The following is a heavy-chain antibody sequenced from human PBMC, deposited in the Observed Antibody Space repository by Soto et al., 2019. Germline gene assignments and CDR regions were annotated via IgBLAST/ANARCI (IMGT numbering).Heavy chain of an antibody. CDR2: IKSKTDGGTT. CDR1: GFTFSNAW. V-gene: IGHV3-15*01. D-gene: IGHD6-13*01. Sequence: GGSLRLSCAASGFTFSNAWMSWVRQAPGKGLEWVGRIKSKTDGGTTDYAAPVKGRFTISRDDSKNTLYLQMNSLKTEDTAVYYCTTDPPIAAAGISYYYYYMDVWGKGTTVTVSS. J-gene: IGHJ6*03. CDR3: TTDPPIAAAGISYYYYYMDV.